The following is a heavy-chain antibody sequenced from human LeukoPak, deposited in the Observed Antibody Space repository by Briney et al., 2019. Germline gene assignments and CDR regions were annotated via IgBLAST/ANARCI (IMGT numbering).Heavy chain of an antibody. CDR2: ISYDGSNK. CDR1: GFTFSSYG. D-gene: IGHD5-24*01. CDR3: ARGDGYNFGDY. V-gene: IGHV3-30*03. Sequence: GGPLRLSCAASGFTFSSYGMHWARQAPGKGLEWVAVISYDGSNKYYADSVKGRFTISRDNSKNTLYLQMNSLRAEDTAVYYCARGDGYNFGDYWGQGTLVTVSS. J-gene: IGHJ4*02.